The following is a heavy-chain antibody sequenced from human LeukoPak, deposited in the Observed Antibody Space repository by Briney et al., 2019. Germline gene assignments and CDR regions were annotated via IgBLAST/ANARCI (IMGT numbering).Heavy chain of an antibody. J-gene: IGHJ4*02. CDR2: ISAYNGNT. CDR3: ARASYCSGGSCYSDY. Sequence: ASVKVSCKASGYTFTSYGISWVRQAPRQGLEWMGWISAYNGNTNYAQKLQGRVTMTTDTSTSTAYMELRSLRSDDTAVYYCARASYCSGGSCYSDYWGQGTLVTVSS. CDR1: GYTFTSYG. D-gene: IGHD2-15*01. V-gene: IGHV1-18*01.